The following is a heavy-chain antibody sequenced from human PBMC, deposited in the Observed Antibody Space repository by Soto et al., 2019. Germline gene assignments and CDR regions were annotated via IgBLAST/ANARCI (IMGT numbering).Heavy chain of an antibody. CDR3: VKAHLMNTVTKGGY. D-gene: IGHD4-17*01. CDR2: ISYHGRDE. J-gene: IGHJ4*02. CDR1: GFSLSNYG. V-gene: IGHV3-30*18. Sequence: QVQLVESGGGVVQPGRSLRLSCAASGFSLSNYGMHWVRQAPGKGLEWVAVISYHGRDEYYADSVKGRFTISRDTSKNTRYLQMTTLSPENTAVYSCVKAHLMNTVTKGGYWGQGTLVTVSS.